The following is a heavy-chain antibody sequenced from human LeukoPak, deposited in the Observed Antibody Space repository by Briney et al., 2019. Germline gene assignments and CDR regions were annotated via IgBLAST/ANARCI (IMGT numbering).Heavy chain of an antibody. CDR3: ARRGDYYDSSGYPKYYFDY. D-gene: IGHD3-22*01. V-gene: IGHV4-34*01. CDR1: GGSFSGYY. CDR2: INHSGST. Sequence: SETLSLTCAVYGGSFSGYYWSWIRQPPGKGLEWIGEINHSGSTNYNPSLKSRVTISVDTSKNQFSLKLSSVTAADTAVYYCARRGDYYDSSGYPKYYFDYWGQGTLVTVSS. J-gene: IGHJ4*02.